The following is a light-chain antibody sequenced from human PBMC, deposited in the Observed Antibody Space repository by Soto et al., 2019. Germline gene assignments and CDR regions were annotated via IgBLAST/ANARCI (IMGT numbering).Light chain of an antibody. CDR1: SSDVGSYKY. Sequence: QSVLTQPASVSGSPGQSITISCTGTSSDVGSYKYVSWYQQHPGKAPKLMIYDVSNRPSGVSNRFSGSKSGNTASLTISGLRAEDEADYYCNSYTTSGTLVFGTGTKVTVL. CDR2: DVS. J-gene: IGLJ1*01. V-gene: IGLV2-14*03. CDR3: NSYTTSGTLV.